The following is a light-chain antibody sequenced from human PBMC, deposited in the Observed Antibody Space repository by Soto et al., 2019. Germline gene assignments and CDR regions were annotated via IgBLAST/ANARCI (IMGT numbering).Light chain of an antibody. J-gene: IGKJ3*01. V-gene: IGKV3D-15*01. CDR1: QSVSDN. Sequence: EIVMTQSPVTLSVSPGERATLSCRAGQSVSDNLAWYQQKPGQAPRLLIYGASTRATGIPARFSGSGSGTEFTLTISSLQSEDFAVYYCQQYNNWPFTFGPGTKVDIK. CDR3: QQYNNWPFT. CDR2: GAS.